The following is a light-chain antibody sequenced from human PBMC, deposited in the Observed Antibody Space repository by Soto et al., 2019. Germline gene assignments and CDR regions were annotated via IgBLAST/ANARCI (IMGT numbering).Light chain of an antibody. CDR3: SSYTSSSTYV. CDR2: DVS. Sequence: QSVLTQPASVSGSPGQSISISCTGTISDVGGYNYVSWYQQHPGKAPKLMIYDVSNRPSGVSNRFSGSKSGNTASLTISGLQAEDEADYYRSSYTSSSTYVFGTGTKVTVL. J-gene: IGLJ1*01. CDR1: ISDVGGYNY. V-gene: IGLV2-14*03.